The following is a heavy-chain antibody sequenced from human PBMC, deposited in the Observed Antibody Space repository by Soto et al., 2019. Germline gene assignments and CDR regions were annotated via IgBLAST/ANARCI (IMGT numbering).Heavy chain of an antibody. J-gene: IGHJ6*03. V-gene: IGHV1-18*01. CDR1: GYTFTANG. CDR3: ARGRRVNSKLDHHYYMDF. D-gene: IGHD3-10*01. Sequence: GASVKVSCKASGYTFTANGITGWGQAPGQGIKGLGWISPHNGNTTYAQKLQGRVTMTTDTSTSTAYMELRSLRSDDAAVYYCARGRRVNSKLDHHYYMDFWGKGTTVTVSS. CDR2: ISPHNGNT.